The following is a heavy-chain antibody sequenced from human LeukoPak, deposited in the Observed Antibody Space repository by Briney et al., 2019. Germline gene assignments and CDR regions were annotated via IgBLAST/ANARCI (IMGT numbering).Heavy chain of an antibody. Sequence: SGGSLRLSCVASGFTFSNYGIHWVRQAPGKGLEWVAVIWYDGSNRYYADSVKGRFTISRDNSKNTLSLQMNSLRTEDTAVFYCAKGSGGSGSFYNHFDCWGQGTLVTVSS. CDR2: IWYDGSNR. D-gene: IGHD3-10*01. J-gene: IGHJ4*02. V-gene: IGHV3-30*02. CDR1: GFTFSNYG. CDR3: AKGSGGSGSFYNHFDC.